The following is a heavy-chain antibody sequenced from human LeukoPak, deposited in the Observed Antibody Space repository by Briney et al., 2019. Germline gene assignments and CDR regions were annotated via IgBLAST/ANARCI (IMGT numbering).Heavy chain of an antibody. CDR3: ATGIAAAGKPQGVDY. D-gene: IGHD6-13*01. V-gene: IGHV3-49*04. CDR1: GFTFGDYA. CDR2: IRSKAYGGTT. J-gene: IGHJ4*02. Sequence: GGSLRLSCTASGFTFGDYAMSWVRQAPGKGLEWVGSIRSKAYGGTTEYAASVKGRFTISRDDSKSIAYLQMNSLKTEDTAVYYCATGIAAAGKPQGVDYWGQGTLVTVSS.